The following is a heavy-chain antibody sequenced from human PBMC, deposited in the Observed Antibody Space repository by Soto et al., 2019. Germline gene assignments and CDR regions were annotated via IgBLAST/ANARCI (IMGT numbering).Heavy chain of an antibody. CDR3: ATRITVFGLLIPPFDP. J-gene: IGHJ5*02. CDR1: GGSVNGYY. CDR2: INHTGGT. V-gene: IGHV4-34*01. Sequence: PSETLSLTCAVYGGSVNGYYLNWIRQPPGKGLECIGEINHTGGTHYNPSLKSRVTMSVDTSKNQFSLRLSSVTAADTAIYYCATRITVFGLLIPPFDPWGQGTQVTVS. D-gene: IGHD3-3*01.